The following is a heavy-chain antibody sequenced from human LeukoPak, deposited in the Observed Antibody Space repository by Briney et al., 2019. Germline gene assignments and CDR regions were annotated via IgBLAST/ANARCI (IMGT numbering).Heavy chain of an antibody. V-gene: IGHV4-34*01. CDR1: GGSLSGYY. CDR2: INHSGST. J-gene: IGHJ4*02. Sequence: SETLSLTCAVYGGSLSGYYWSWIRQPPGKGLEWIGEINHSGSTNYNPSLKSRVTISVDTSKNQLSVKLSSVTAADTAVYYCARSSIYYDSSGYRIWGQGTLVTVSS. D-gene: IGHD3-22*01. CDR3: ARSSIYYDSSGYRI.